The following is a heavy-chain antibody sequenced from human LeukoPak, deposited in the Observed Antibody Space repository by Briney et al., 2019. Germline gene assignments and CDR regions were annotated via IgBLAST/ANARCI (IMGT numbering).Heavy chain of an antibody. CDR3: ARHPNIVATSIH. CDR1: GGSISSYY. Sequence: SETLSLTCTVSGGSISSYYWSWIRQPPGEGLEWIGYMYYSGSTNYNPSLKSRVTISVDTSKNQFSLKLSSVTAADTAVYYCARHPNIVATSIHWGQGTLVTVSS. D-gene: IGHD5-12*01. J-gene: IGHJ4*02. V-gene: IGHV4-59*08. CDR2: MYYSGST.